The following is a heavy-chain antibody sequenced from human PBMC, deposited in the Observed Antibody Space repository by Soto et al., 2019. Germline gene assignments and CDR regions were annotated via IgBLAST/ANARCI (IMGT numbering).Heavy chain of an antibody. V-gene: IGHV1-2*02. J-gene: IGHJ4*02. CDR1: GYTFTDYH. CDR3: ARAAILGPTGDLDY. CDR2: ITPQSGEI. D-gene: IGHD1-26*01. Sequence: QVHLEQSGAEVKRPGDSVKVSCKASGYTFTDYHIHWVRQAPGQGLEWVGRITPQSGEIYSSPKFRGRVTLTRDTSINTAYMELTTLRFDDTAVYYFARAAILGPTGDLDYWGQGTLATVSS.